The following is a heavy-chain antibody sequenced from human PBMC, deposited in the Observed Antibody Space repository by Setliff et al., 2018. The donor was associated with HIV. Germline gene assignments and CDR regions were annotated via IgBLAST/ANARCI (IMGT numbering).Heavy chain of an antibody. D-gene: IGHD3-10*01. CDR3: AKPKPGIYPGSFDL. CDR2: VSPGSETT. Sequence: GGSLRLSCAASGFTLSDYAMSWVRQTPDKGLEWVAAVSPGSETTYYADSVKGRFTVSRDDSKNTLFLQMNSLGAEDTATYYCAKPKPGIYPGSFDLWGQGTLVTVSS. CDR1: GFTLSDYA. J-gene: IGHJ3*01. V-gene: IGHV3-23*01.